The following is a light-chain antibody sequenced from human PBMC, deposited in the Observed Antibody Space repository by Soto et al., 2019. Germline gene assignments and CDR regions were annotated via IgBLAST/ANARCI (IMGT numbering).Light chain of an antibody. CDR1: SSDVGRYDY. Sequence: QSALTQPASVSGSLGQSITISCTGTSSDVGRYDYVSWYQQHPGKAPKLLIYEVSYRPSGVSDRFSGSKSGNTASLTIYGLQPYDDPHYHCNSYTSTAARVVFGGGTKLTLL. V-gene: IGLV2-14*03. CDR3: NSYTSTAARVV. CDR2: EVS. J-gene: IGLJ2*01.